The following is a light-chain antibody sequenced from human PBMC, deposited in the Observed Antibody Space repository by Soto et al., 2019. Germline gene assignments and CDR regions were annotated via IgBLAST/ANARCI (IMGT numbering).Light chain of an antibody. CDR3: QQLHGYPIT. V-gene: IGKV1-9*01. CDR1: QGIDTS. Sequence: DIQMTQSPSTLSGSVGDRVTITCRASQGIDTSLAWYQQKPGEAPKLLIYAASNFQSGVPSRFSGSGSGTHFTLTISSLQPEDFATYYCQQLHGYPITFGQGTRLEIK. J-gene: IGKJ5*01. CDR2: AAS.